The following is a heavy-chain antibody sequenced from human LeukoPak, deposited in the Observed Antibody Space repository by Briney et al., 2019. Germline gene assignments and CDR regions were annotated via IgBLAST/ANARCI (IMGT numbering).Heavy chain of an antibody. CDR3: ARDPLYYDSSGYYSIRFDY. Sequence: GGSLRLSCAASGGTFSSYAISWVRQAPGQGLEWMGGIIPIFGTANYAQKFQGRVTITADESTSTAYMELSSLRSEDTAVYYCARDPLYYDSSGYYSIRFDYWGQGTLVTVSS. D-gene: IGHD3-22*01. V-gene: IGHV1-69*01. CDR2: IIPIFGTA. J-gene: IGHJ4*02. CDR1: GGTFSSYA.